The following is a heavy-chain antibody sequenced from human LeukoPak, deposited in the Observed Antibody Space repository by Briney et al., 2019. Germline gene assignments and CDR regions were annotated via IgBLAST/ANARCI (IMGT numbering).Heavy chain of an antibody. V-gene: IGHV3-NL1*01. Sequence: GGSLRLSCAASGFTFSSYGMHWVRQAPGKGLEWVSVIYSGASTYYADSVKGRFTISRDNSKNTLYLQMNSLRAEDTAVYYCAKEVRGDAFDIWGQGTMVTVSS. CDR2: IYSGAST. J-gene: IGHJ3*02. CDR1: GFTFSSYG. CDR3: AKEVRGDAFDI. D-gene: IGHD3-16*01.